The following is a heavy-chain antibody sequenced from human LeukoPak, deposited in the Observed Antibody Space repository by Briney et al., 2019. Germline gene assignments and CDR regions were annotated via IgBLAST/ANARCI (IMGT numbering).Heavy chain of an antibody. D-gene: IGHD5-12*01. V-gene: IGHV1-24*01. CDR2: FDPEDGET. CDR1: GYTLTDLS. Sequence: ASVTVSCKVSGYTLTDLSMHWVRQAPGKGLAWMGGFDPEDGETIYAQKFQGRVTMTEDTSTDTAYMELSGLRSEDTAVYYCATLSGYAYYFDYWGQGTLVTVSS. J-gene: IGHJ4*02. CDR3: ATLSGYAYYFDY.